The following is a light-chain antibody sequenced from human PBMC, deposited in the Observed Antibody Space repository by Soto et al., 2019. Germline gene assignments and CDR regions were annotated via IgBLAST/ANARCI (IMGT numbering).Light chain of an antibody. V-gene: IGLV2-14*01. CDR3: SSYTSSNNRV. CDR1: SSDVGGYNY. CDR2: EVS. J-gene: IGLJ3*02. Sequence: QSALTQPASVSGSPGQSITISCTGTSSDVGGYNYVSWHQQHPGKAPKLMIYEVSNRPSGISNRFAGSKSGNTASLTISGLQAEDEADYYCSSYTSSNNRVFGGGTKVTVL.